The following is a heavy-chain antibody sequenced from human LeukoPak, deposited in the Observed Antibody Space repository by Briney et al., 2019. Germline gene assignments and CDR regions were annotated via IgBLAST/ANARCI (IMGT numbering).Heavy chain of an antibody. CDR1: GFTFSRYS. CDR2: ISSSSRYI. D-gene: IGHD2-15*01. Sequence: GGSLRLSCAASGFTFSRYSMNWVRQAPGKGLEWVSSISSSSRYIFYADSMKGRFTISRDNAKNSLYLQMNSLRAEDTAVYHCASGYDCSGGSCYPKNFDYWGQGTLVTVSS. CDR3: ASGYDCSGGSCYPKNFDY. J-gene: IGHJ4*02. V-gene: IGHV3-21*01.